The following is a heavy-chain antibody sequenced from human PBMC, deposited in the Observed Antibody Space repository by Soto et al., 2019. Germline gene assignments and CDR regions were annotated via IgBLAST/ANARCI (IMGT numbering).Heavy chain of an antibody. Sequence: ASVKGSCKVSGYTLTELSMHLVGQAPGKGVEWMGGFDPEDGETIYAQKFQGRVTMTEDTSTDTAYMELSSLRSEDTAVYYCARYCSGGSCLPYRGNWFDPWGQRTLVTVSS. CDR3: ARYCSGGSCLPYRGNWFDP. CDR1: GYTLTELS. J-gene: IGHJ5*02. CDR2: FDPEDGET. D-gene: IGHD2-15*01. V-gene: IGHV1-24*01.